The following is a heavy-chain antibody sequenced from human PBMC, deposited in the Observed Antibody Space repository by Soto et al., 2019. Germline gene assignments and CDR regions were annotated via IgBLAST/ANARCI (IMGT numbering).Heavy chain of an antibody. CDR2: VFHGGAT. CDR3: ARPNYDSNTFYSFFDY. CDR1: GESFSGYF. D-gene: IGHD3-22*01. Sequence: XETLSLPFAVSGESFSGYFWSWIRQPPGKGLEWIGQVFHGGATNYSPSLKSRVTISVDTSKNHFSLELSSVTAADTAVYYCARPNYDSNTFYSFFDYWGQGTLVTVSS. V-gene: IGHV4-34*12. J-gene: IGHJ4*02.